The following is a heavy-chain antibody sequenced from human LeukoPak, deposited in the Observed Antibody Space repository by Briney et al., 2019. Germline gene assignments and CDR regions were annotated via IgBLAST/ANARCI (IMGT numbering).Heavy chain of an antibody. V-gene: IGHV1-2*02. D-gene: IGHD6-13*01. J-gene: IGHJ5*02. CDR2: TNPNSGAT. CDR1: GYTFTGYY. Sequence: ASVKVSCKASGYTFTGYYMHWVRQAPGQGLEWMGWTNPNSGATNYAQKFQGRVTMTRDTSISTAYMELSRLRSDDTAAYYCARAHLIAAAGYNWFDPWGQGTLVTVSS. CDR3: ARAHLIAAAGYNWFDP.